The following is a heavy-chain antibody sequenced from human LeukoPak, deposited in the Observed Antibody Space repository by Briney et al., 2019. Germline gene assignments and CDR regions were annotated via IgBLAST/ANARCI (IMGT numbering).Heavy chain of an antibody. CDR1: GFTFSSYS. CDR3: ARVGGYSSSWDFDY. J-gene: IGHJ4*02. D-gene: IGHD6-13*01. CDR2: ISSSSSTI. V-gene: IGHV3-48*01. Sequence: GSLRLSCAASGFTFSSYSMNWVRQAPRKGLEWVSYISSSSSTIYYADSVKGRFTISRDNAKNSLYLQMNSLRAEDAAVYYCARVGGYSSSWDFDYWGQGTLVTVSS.